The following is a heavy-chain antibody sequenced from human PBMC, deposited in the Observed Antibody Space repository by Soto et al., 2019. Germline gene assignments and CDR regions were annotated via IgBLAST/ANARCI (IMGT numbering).Heavy chain of an antibody. CDR2: IWYDGSNK. D-gene: IGHD1-1*01. CDR3: ATETGRYYYYYYGMDV. Sequence: SLRLSCAASGFTFSSYGMHWVRQAPGKGLEWVAVIWYDGSNKYYADSVKGRFTISRDNSKNTLYLQMNSLRAEDTAVYYCATETGRYYYYYYGMDVWGQGTTVTVSS. CDR1: GFTFSSYG. V-gene: IGHV3-33*01. J-gene: IGHJ6*02.